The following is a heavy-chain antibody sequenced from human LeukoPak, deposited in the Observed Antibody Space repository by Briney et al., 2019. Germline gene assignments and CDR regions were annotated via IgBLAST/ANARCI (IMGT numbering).Heavy chain of an antibody. V-gene: IGHV3-30*18. Sequence: PGGSLTLSCAASGFTFSPYDMHWVRQAPGKGLEGVTVISHDGSNKYHADSVKGRFTISRDNFKNTLYLQMNSLRAEDTAMYYCAKYRYCSGGSCYELDFWGQGTLVTVSS. D-gene: IGHD2-15*01. J-gene: IGHJ4*02. CDR3: AKYRYCSGGSCYELDF. CDR1: GFTFSPYD. CDR2: ISHDGSNK.